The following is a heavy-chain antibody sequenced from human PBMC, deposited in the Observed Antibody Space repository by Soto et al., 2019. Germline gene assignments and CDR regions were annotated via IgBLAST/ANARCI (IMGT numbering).Heavy chain of an antibody. CDR1: GFTFSSYA. CDR3: AKTASMTIRDGFDH. V-gene: IGHV3-23*01. J-gene: IGHJ4*02. D-gene: IGHD4-17*01. Sequence: EVQVLESGGGLVQPGGSLRLSCAASGFTFSSYAMSWVRQAPGQGLQWVSAISGSGSNPYYAYSVKGRFTISRDNSKNKLYLQMNSLRAEDTALYYCAKTASMTIRDGFDHWGQGTLVTVSS. CDR2: ISGSGSNP.